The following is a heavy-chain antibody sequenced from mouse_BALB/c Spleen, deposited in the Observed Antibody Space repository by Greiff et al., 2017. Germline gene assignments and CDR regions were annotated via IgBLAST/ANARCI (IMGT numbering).Heavy chain of an antibody. CDR2: ISSGSSTI. J-gene: IGHJ3*01. D-gene: IGHD1-2*01. CDR1: GFTFSSFG. V-gene: IGHV5-17*02. CDR3: ARPFTTAWFAY. Sequence: DVHLVESGGGLVQPGGSRKLSCAASGFTFSSFGMHWVRQAPEKGLEWVAYISSGSSTIYYADTVKGRFTISRDNPKNTLFLQMTSLRSEDTAMYYCARPFTTAWFAYWGQGTLVTVSA.